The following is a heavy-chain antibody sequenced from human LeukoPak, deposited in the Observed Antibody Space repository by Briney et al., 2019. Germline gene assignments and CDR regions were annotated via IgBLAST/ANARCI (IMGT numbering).Heavy chain of an antibody. J-gene: IGHJ5*02. V-gene: IGHV3-11*05. Sequence: KSGGFLRLSCVASGFTFSDYYMSWIRQAPGKGLQYVSYISSSGTYANYANSVKGRFTNSRDNAKNSLYLQMNSLRADDTAVYYCARGGYDILTGTSFFDPWGQGTLVTVSS. D-gene: IGHD3-9*01. CDR2: ISSSGTYA. CDR1: GFTFSDYY. CDR3: ARGGYDILTGTSFFDP.